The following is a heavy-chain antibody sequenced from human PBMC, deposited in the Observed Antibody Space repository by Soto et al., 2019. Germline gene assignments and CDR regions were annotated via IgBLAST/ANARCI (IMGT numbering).Heavy chain of an antibody. CDR2: INSDGSST. Sequence: PGQSLRPSRRPSTFTSTTYCMHCVRHAPGKGLVWVSRINSDGSSTSYADSVKGRFTISRDNAKNTLYLQMNSLRAEDTAVYYCASQGYSYGLAFDYWGQGTLVTVSS. CDR3: ASQGYSYGLAFDY. V-gene: IGHV3-74*01. J-gene: IGHJ4*02. D-gene: IGHD5-18*01. CDR1: TFTSTTYC.